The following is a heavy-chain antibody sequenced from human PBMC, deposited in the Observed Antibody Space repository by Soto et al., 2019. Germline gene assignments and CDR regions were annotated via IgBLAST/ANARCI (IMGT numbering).Heavy chain of an antibody. CDR2: SGGGGGAT. CDR1: GFTFRSVA. Sequence: GGLRLSCAASGFTFRSVAMSWVRQAPGKGLEWVSSSGGGGGATYYADSVKGRLTISRDNSKNTLYLQMNSLRAEDTAVYYCAKTRIGWTRSGFDIWGQGTMVTV. CDR3: AKTRIGWTRSGFDI. V-gene: IGHV3-23*01. J-gene: IGHJ3*02. D-gene: IGHD6-19*01.